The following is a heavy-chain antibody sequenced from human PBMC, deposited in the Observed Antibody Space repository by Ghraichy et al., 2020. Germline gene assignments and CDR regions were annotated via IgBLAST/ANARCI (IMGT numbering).Heavy chain of an antibody. CDR2: IYSGGST. Sequence: GGSLRLSCAASGSTVSSNYMSWVRQAPGKGLDWVSVIYSGGSTYYADSVKGRFTISRDNSKNTLYLQMNSLRAEDTAVYYCARERRRDGYNSDFDYWGQGTLVTVSS. CDR3: ARERRRDGYNSDFDY. J-gene: IGHJ4*02. V-gene: IGHV3-66*02. D-gene: IGHD5-24*01. CDR1: GSTVSSNY.